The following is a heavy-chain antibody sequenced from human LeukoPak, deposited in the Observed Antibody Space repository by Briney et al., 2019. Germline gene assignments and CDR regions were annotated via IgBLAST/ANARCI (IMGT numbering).Heavy chain of an antibody. Sequence: GESLKISCKGSGYSFTSYWITWVRQMPGKGLEWMGRIDPSDSYTNYSPSFQGHVTLSAGKSISTPYLQWSSLKASDTAMYYCARQFSSSWAKDYWGQGTLVTVSS. J-gene: IGHJ4*02. V-gene: IGHV5-10-1*01. CDR1: GYSFTSYW. CDR2: IDPSDSYT. CDR3: ARQFSSSWAKDY. D-gene: IGHD6-13*01.